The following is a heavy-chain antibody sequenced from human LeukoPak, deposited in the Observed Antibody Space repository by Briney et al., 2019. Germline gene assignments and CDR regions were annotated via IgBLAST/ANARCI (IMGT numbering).Heavy chain of an antibody. CDR3: ARDGYDFWSGYNAFDI. Sequence: PGGSLRLSCAASGFTFSSYSMNWVRQAPGKGLEWVSSINIYYAGSVKGRFTISRDNAKNSLYLQMNSLRAEDTAVYYCARDGYDFWSGYNAFDIWGQGTMVTVSS. D-gene: IGHD3-3*01. CDR2: INI. V-gene: IGHV3-21*01. J-gene: IGHJ3*02. CDR1: GFTFSSYS.